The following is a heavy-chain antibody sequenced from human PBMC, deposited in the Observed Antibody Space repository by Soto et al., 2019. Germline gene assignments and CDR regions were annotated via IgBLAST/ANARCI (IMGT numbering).Heavy chain of an antibody. V-gene: IGHV4-4*02. CDR2: IYHSGST. J-gene: IGHJ4*02. CDR3: ARDSSPDCSSTSCYGAY. D-gene: IGHD2-2*01. Sequence: PSETLSLTCAVSCGSISSNNWWSWVRQPPGKGLEWIGEIYHSGSTNYNPSLKSRVTISVDRSKNQFSLNLSSVTAADTAVYYCARDSSPDCSSTSCYGAYWGQGTLVTVSS. CDR1: CGSISSNNW.